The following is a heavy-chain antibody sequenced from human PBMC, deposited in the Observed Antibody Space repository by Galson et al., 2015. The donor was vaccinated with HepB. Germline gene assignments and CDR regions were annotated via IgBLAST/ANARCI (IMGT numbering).Heavy chain of an antibody. D-gene: IGHD3-10*01. CDR2: VKQDGRET. CDR3: ARDYYSSGSHDY. V-gene: IGHV3-7*03. Sequence: SLRLSCAASGFTFDNYWMTWVRQAPGRGLEWVVNVKQDGRETHYAESVKGRITVSRDNARNSLYLQIDNLSAEDTAVYYCARDYYSSGSHDYWGQGTLVTVSS. CDR1: GFTFDNYW. J-gene: IGHJ4*02.